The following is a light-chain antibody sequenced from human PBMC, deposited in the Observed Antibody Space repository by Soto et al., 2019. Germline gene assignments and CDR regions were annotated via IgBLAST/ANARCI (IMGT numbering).Light chain of an antibody. J-gene: IGKJ4*01. Sequence: EIVMTQTPATLSVSPGERATLSCRASQSVSSNLAWYQHKPGQAASLLIHGASTRATGIPARISGSGSETEFTLTISSLQSEDFAVYYCQQYNKWPLTFGGGTKVEIK. CDR2: GAS. CDR3: QQYNKWPLT. CDR1: QSVSSN. V-gene: IGKV3-15*01.